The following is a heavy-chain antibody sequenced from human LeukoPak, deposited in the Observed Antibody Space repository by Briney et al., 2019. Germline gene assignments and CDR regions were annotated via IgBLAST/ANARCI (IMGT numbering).Heavy chain of an antibody. CDR2: INHSGST. CDR3: ARGGYYDFWSGYRSPNWFDP. J-gene: IGHJ5*02. Sequence: SETLSLTCAVYGGSFSGYYWSWIRQPPGKGLEWIGEINHSGSTNYNPSLKSRATISVDTSKNQFSLKLSSVTAADTAVYYCARGGYYDFWSGYRSPNWFDPWGQGTLVTVAS. CDR1: GGSFSGYY. V-gene: IGHV4-34*01. D-gene: IGHD3-3*01.